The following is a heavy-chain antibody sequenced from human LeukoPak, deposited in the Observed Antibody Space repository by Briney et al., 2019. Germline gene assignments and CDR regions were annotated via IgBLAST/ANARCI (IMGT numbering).Heavy chain of an antibody. CDR3: AREDFDSWTGYFRFRGATWFDP. CDR1: GFTFSSYW. D-gene: IGHD3/OR15-3a*01. CDR2: IKRDGSEK. Sequence: PGGSLRLSCAASGFTFSSYWMSWVRQAPGKGLEWVANIKRDGSEKYYVDFVKGRFTISRDNAKNSLYLQMNSLRAEDTAVYYCAREDFDSWTGYFRFRGATWFDPWGQGTLVTVSS. J-gene: IGHJ5*02. V-gene: IGHV3-7*01.